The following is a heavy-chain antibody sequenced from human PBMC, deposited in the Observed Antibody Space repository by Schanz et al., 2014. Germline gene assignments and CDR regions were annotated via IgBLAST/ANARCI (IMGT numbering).Heavy chain of an antibody. Sequence: EVQLLESGGGLVRPGGSLRLSCAASGFTFSSYAMHWVRQAPGKGLEWVSAISGSGGSTYYADSVKGRFTISRDNSKNTLYLQMNSLRAEDTAVYYCAKDPSHGDYDYYFDYWGQGTLVTVSS. CDR2: ISGSGGST. D-gene: IGHD3-22*01. V-gene: IGHV3-23*01. J-gene: IGHJ4*02. CDR1: GFTFSSYA. CDR3: AKDPSHGDYDYYFDY.